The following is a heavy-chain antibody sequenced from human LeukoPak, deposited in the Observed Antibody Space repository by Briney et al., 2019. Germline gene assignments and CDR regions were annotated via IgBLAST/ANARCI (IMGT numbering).Heavy chain of an antibody. CDR3: ASQHNWDFYS. CDR1: GFTFSSHA. D-gene: IGHD1-1*01. V-gene: IGHV3-7*02. Sequence: PGGSLRLSCAASGFTFSSHAMHWVRQAPGKGLEWVASINGDGSEGYYVDSVKGRFIISRDNAKNSLYLQMNNLGPEETAVYYCASQHNWDFYSWGQGTLVTVSS. J-gene: IGHJ5*02. CDR2: INGDGSEG.